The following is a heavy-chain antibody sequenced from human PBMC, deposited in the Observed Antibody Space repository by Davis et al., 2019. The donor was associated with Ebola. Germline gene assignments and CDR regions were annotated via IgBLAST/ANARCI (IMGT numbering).Heavy chain of an antibody. D-gene: IGHD1-26*01. CDR1: GFTFSSYW. J-gene: IGHJ4*02. Sequence: GESLKISCAASGFTFSSYWMHWVRQAPGKGLEWVSGTSGSGGSTFYADSVKGRFTISRDNSKNTLFLQMSRLRAEDTAGYYCAMGSGKYGSFDYWGRGTLVTVSS. V-gene: IGHV3-23*01. CDR2: TSGSGGST. CDR3: AMGSGKYGSFDY.